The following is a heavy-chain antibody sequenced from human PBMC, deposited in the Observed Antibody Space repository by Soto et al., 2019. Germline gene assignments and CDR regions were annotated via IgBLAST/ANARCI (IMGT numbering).Heavy chain of an antibody. CDR2: IYPDDSDT. J-gene: IGHJ6*03. D-gene: IGHD6-19*01. V-gene: IGHV5-51*01. CDR3: ARLLKGGRGSSGRYYYYYYMDV. CDR1: GYSFTTYW. Sequence: GESLKISCKGSGYSFTTYWIGWVRQVPGKGLEWMGIIYPDDSDTSYSPSFQGQVTISVDKSISTAYLQWSSLKASDTAMYYCARLLKGGRGSSGRYYYYYYMDVWGKGTTVTVSS.